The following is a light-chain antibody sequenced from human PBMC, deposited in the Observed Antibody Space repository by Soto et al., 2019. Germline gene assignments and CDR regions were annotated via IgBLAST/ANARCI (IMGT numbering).Light chain of an antibody. CDR1: SSDVGGYNY. CDR2: DVS. V-gene: IGLV2-14*01. CDR3: SSYTSSSTWV. J-gene: IGLJ7*01. Sequence: QSVLTQPAPVSGSPGQSITISCTGTSSDVGGYNYVSWYQQHPGKAPKLMIYDVSNRPSGVSNRFSGSKSGNTASLTISGLQAEDEADYYCSSYTSSSTWVFGGGTQLTVL.